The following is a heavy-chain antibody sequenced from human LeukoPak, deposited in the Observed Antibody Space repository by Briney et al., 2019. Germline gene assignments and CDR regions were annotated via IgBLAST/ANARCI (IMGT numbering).Heavy chain of an antibody. D-gene: IGHD6-13*01. V-gene: IGHV3-33*01. CDR3: ARAGVAAAGFPNNWFDP. CDR1: GFTFSSYG. J-gene: IGHJ5*02. CDR2: IWYDGSNK. Sequence: GGSLRLSCAASGFTFSSYGMHWVRQAPGKGLEWVAVIWYDGSNKYYADSMKGRFTISRDNSKNTLYLQMNSLRAEDTAVYYCARAGVAAAGFPNNWFDPWGQGTLVTVSS.